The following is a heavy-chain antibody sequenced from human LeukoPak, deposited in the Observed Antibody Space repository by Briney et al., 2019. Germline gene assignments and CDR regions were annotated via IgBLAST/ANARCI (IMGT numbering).Heavy chain of an antibody. J-gene: IGHJ6*03. D-gene: IGHD3-10*01. Sequence: GASVKVSFKASGYTFTSYGISWVRQAPGQGLEWMGGIIPIFGTANYAQKFQGRVTITTDESTSTAYMELSSLRSEDTAVYYCAREADYYGSGPLNYYYYMDVWGKGTTVTVSS. CDR2: IIPIFGTA. V-gene: IGHV1-69*05. CDR1: GYTFTSYG. CDR3: AREADYYGSGPLNYYYYMDV.